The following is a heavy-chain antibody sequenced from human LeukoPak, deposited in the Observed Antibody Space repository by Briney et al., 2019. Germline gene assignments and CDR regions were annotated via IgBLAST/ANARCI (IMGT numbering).Heavy chain of an antibody. CDR1: GFTFSSYG. D-gene: IGHD3-10*01. CDR2: ISGSGGST. J-gene: IGHJ4*02. CDR3: ANFVPRRLRKMDGLLWFGEFDY. V-gene: IGHV3-23*01. Sequence: GGSLRLSCAASGFTFSSYGMSWVRQAPGKGLEWVSAISGSGGSTYYADSVKGRFTISRDNSKNTLYPQMNSLRAEDTAVYYCANFVPRRLRKMDGLLWFGEFDYWGQGTLVTVSS.